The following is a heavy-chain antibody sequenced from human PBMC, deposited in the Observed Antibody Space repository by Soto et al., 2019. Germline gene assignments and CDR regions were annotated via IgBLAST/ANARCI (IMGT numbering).Heavy chain of an antibody. CDR2: ISGSSSHT. V-gene: IGHV3-11*05. CDR1: GFNFSDYY. Sequence: QVQLVESGGGLVKPGGSLRLSCAASGFNFSDYYMTWIRQTPGEGLEWLSYISGSSSHTNYADSVKGRFTISRDNAKNSLYLQISSLGAEDTAVYYCARILSAHFDYWGQGTLVTVSS. D-gene: IGHD3-10*01. J-gene: IGHJ4*02. CDR3: ARILSAHFDY.